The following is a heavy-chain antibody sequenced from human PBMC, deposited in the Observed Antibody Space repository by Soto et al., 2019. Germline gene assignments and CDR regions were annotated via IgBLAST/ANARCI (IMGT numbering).Heavy chain of an antibody. D-gene: IGHD4-17*01. V-gene: IGHV3-48*02. J-gene: IGHJ6*02. CDR1: GFTFSSYS. CDR3: ARDPGDYGEYGMDV. CDR2: ISSSSSTI. Sequence: PGGSLRLSCAASGFTFSSYSMNWVRQAPGKGLEWVSYISSSSSTIYYADSVKGRFTISRDNAKNSLYLQMNSLRDEDTAVYYSARDPGDYGEYGMDVWGQGTTVTVSS.